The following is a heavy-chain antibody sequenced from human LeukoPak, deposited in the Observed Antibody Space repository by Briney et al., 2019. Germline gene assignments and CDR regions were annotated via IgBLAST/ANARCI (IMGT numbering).Heavy chain of an antibody. Sequence: SETLSLTCTVSGGSISSYYWSWIRQPPGKGLEWIGEINHSGSTNYNPSLKSRVTISVDTSKNQFSLKLSSVTAADTAVYYCARGRSTMWYPHPNGQYFQHWGQGTLVTVSS. CDR2: INHSGST. CDR1: GGSISSYY. CDR3: ARGRSTMWYPHPNGQYFQH. V-gene: IGHV4-34*01. D-gene: IGHD2-15*01. J-gene: IGHJ1*01.